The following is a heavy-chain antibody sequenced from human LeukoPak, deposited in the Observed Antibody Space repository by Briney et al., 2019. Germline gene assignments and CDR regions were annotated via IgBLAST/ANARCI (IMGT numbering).Heavy chain of an antibody. J-gene: IGHJ5*02. V-gene: IGHV1-3*03. D-gene: IGHD5-18*01. CDR3: ARGFGYSYGTNWFDP. CDR1: GYTFTSYA. CDR2: INAGNGNT. Sequence: ASVKVSCKASGYTFTSYAMNWVRQAPGQRLEWMGWINAGNGNTKYSQEFQGRVTITRDTSASTAYMELSSLRSEDMAVYYCARGFGYSYGTNWFDPWGQGTLVTVSS.